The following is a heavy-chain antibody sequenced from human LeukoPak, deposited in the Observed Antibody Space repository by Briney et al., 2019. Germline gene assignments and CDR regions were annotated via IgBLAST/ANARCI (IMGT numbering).Heavy chain of an antibody. CDR3: AGDRGSGWYPGDAFDI. V-gene: IGHV4-59*12. J-gene: IGHJ3*02. D-gene: IGHD6-19*01. CDR1: GGSISSYY. Sequence: SETLSLTCTVSGGSISSYYWSWIRQPPGKGLEWIGYIYYSGSTNYNPSLKSRVTISVDTSKNQFSLKLSSVTAADTAVYYCAGDRGSGWYPGDAFDIWGQGTMVTVSS. CDR2: IYYSGST.